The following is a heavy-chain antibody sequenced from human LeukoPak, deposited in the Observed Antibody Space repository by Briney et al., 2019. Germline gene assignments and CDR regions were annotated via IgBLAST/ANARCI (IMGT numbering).Heavy chain of an antibody. CDR2: IIPIFGTA. V-gene: IGHV1-69*13. Sequence: SVKVSCKASGGTFSSYAISRVRQAPGQGLEWMGGIIPIFGTANYAQKFQGRVTITADESTSTAYMELNSLRSEDTAVYYCARGSGYCSSTSCYQGGYEFDYWGQGTLVTVSS. D-gene: IGHD2-2*03. CDR1: GGTFSSYA. CDR3: ARGSGYCSSTSCYQGGYEFDY. J-gene: IGHJ4*02.